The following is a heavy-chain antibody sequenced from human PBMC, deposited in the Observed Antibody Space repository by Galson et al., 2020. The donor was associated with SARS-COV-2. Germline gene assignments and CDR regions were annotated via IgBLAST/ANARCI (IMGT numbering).Heavy chain of an antibody. CDR3: AKDLYDGIVGATFFYVGMDV. D-gene: IGHD1-26*01. V-gene: IGHV3-30*18. Sequence: GGSLRLSCAASGFTFSSSGMHWVRQAPGKGLKWVALISYDGSNKYYADSVKGRFTISRDNSENTLYLQMNSLRPEDTAVFYCAKDLYDGIVGATFFYVGMDVWGQGTSVTVSS. CDR2: ISYDGSNK. CDR1: GFTFSSSG. J-gene: IGHJ6*02.